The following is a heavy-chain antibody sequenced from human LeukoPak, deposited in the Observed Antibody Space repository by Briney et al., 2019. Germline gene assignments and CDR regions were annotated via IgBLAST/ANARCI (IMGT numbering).Heavy chain of an antibody. CDR1: GFTFSSYG. J-gene: IGHJ4*02. D-gene: IGHD3-10*01. Sequence: PGGSLGLSCAASGFTFSSYGMSWVRQAPGEGLEWVSAISGSGGSTYYADSVKGRFTISRDNSKNTLYLQMNSLRAEDTAVYYCAKEGGFGELFNDYWGQGTLVTVSS. CDR3: AKEGGFGELFNDY. CDR2: ISGSGGST. V-gene: IGHV3-23*01.